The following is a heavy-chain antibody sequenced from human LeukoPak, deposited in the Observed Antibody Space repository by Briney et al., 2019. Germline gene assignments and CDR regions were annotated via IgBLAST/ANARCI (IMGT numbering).Heavy chain of an antibody. CDR3: ATGLPVDTATY. D-gene: IGHD5-18*01. J-gene: IGHJ4*02. Sequence: GASVKVSCKASXXXXTXYGISXXXXXPGXGLEWMGWISAYNXNTNYAQKLQGRVTMTTDTSTSTAYMELRSLRSDDTAVYYCATGLPVDTATYWGQGTLVTVSS. CDR2: ISAYNXNT. CDR1: XXXXTXYG. V-gene: IGHV1-18*01.